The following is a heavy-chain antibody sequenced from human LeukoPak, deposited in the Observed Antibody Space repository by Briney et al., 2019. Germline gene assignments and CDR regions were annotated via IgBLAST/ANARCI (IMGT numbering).Heavy chain of an antibody. CDR1: GYTFTSYD. V-gene: IGHV1-8*01. Sequence: ASVKVSCKASGYTFTSYDINWVRQATGQGLEWMGWINPNSANTGYAQKFQGRVTMTRNTSISTAYMELSSLRSEDTAVYYCARGSLRNYDSSGYFNLWGQGTLVTVSS. D-gene: IGHD3-22*01. CDR3: ARGSLRNYDSSGYFNL. CDR2: INPNSANT. J-gene: IGHJ4*02.